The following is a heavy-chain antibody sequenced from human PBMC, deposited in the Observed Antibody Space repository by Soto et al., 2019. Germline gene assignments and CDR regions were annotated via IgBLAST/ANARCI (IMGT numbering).Heavy chain of an antibody. CDR1: GGTFSGYY. Sequence: TSETLSLTCTVYGGTFSGYYWSWIRQPPGKGLEWIGEINHSGSTNYNPSLKSRVTISVDTSKNQFSLKLSSVTAADTAVYYCAGGGVRGVITRTRDYYGMDVWGQGTTVTVSS. CDR3: AGGGVRGVITRTRDYYGMDV. CDR2: INHSGST. D-gene: IGHD3-10*01. V-gene: IGHV4-34*08. J-gene: IGHJ6*02.